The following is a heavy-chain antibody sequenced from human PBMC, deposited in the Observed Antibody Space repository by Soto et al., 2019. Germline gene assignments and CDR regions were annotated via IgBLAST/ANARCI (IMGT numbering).Heavy chain of an antibody. Sequence: GGSLRLSCAASGFTFSSYAMHWVRQAPGKGLEWVAVISYDGSNKYYADSVKGRFTISRDNSKNTLYLQMNSLRAEDTAVYYCARSRRVATIMAGYYYYGMDVWGQGTTVTVSS. D-gene: IGHD5-12*01. CDR3: ARSRRVATIMAGYYYYGMDV. CDR1: GFTFSSYA. CDR2: ISYDGSNK. V-gene: IGHV3-30-3*01. J-gene: IGHJ6*02.